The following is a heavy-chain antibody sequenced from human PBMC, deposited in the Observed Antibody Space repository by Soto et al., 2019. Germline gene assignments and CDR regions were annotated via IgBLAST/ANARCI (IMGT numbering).Heavy chain of an antibody. J-gene: IGHJ4*02. V-gene: IGHV1-46*01. CDR3: AKDGSSNRDGHSNYKY. Sequence: ASVKVSCKAVGYTFTNYYIHWVRQAPGQGLEYSQKFQGRVTITRDTSANTAYMELSSLGSEDTALYYCAKDGSSNRDGHSNYKYWGQGTLVTVSS. CDR1: GYTFTNYY. D-gene: IGHD3-10*01.